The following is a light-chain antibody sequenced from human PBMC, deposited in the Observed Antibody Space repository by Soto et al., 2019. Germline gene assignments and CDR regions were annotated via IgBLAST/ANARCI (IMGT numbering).Light chain of an antibody. CDR3: QHNYGTPNT. CDR2: SAS. V-gene: IGKV1-39*01. CDR1: QSISRF. J-gene: IGKJ2*01. Sequence: DIQMTHSPSSLSASVGDRVTITCRARQSISRFLIWHQQKPGQAPKLLIYSASNLESGVPSRFSVRGSGTDFTLPISGLQPEDFSTYDCQHNYGTPNTFCHGTKLEIK.